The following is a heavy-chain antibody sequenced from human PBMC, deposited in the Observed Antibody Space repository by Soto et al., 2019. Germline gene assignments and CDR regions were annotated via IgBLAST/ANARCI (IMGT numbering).Heavy chain of an antibody. J-gene: IGHJ4*02. V-gene: IGHV4-59*01. D-gene: IGHD6-25*01. CDR3: ARSYSSDWYFGY. CDR2: IYYSGST. Sequence: QVQLQESGPGLVKPSETLSLTCTVSGGSISSYYWSWIRQPPGKGLEWIGYIYYSGSTNYNPSLKSRVTISVDTSKNQLSLKVNSVTAADTAVYYCARSYSSDWYFGYWGQGILVTVST. CDR1: GGSISSYY.